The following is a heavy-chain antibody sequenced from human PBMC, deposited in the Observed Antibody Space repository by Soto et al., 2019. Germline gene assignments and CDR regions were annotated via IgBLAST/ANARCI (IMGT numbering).Heavy chain of an antibody. D-gene: IGHD3-3*01. V-gene: IGHV3-11*06. CDR2: ISSSSSYT. CDR1: GFTFSDYY. J-gene: IGHJ6*02. Sequence: QVQLVESGGGLVKPGGSLRLSCAASGFTFSDYYMSWIRQAPGKGLEWVSYISSSSSYTNYADSVKGRFTISRDNAKNSLYLQMNSLRAEDTAVYYCARDVREGLRFLMGYYYYGMDVWGQGTTVTVSS. CDR3: ARDVREGLRFLMGYYYYGMDV.